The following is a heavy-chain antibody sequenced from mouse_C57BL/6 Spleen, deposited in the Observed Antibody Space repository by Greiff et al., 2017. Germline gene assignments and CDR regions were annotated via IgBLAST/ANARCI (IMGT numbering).Heavy chain of an antibody. CDR1: GYTFTDYN. D-gene: IGHD1-1*01. Sequence: EVQLQQSGPELVKPGASVTMSCKASGYTFTDYNMHWVKQSHGKSLEWIGYINPNNGGTSYNQKFKGKATLTVNKSSSTAYMELRSLTSEESAVYYYSKSNGRSYGDYAMDYWGQGTSVTVSS. J-gene: IGHJ4*01. CDR3: SKSNGRSYGDYAMDY. V-gene: IGHV1-22*01. CDR2: INPNNGGT.